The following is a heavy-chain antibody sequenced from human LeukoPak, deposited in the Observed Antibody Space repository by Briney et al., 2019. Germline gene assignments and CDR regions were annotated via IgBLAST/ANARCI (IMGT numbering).Heavy chain of an antibody. CDR3: ARGPRGSWYFFWFDH. V-gene: IGHV4-34*01. J-gene: IGHJ5*02. CDR1: GGSFSGYY. Sequence: PSETLSLTCAVYGGSFSGYYWSWIRQPPGKGLEWIGEINHSGSTNYNPSLKSRVTISVDTSKNQFSLKLSSVTAADTAVYYCARGPRGSWYFFWFDHWGQGTLVTVSS. D-gene: IGHD6-13*01. CDR2: INHSGST.